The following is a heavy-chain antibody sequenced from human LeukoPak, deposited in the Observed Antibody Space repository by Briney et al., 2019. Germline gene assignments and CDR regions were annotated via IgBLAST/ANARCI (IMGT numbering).Heavy chain of an antibody. J-gene: IGHJ5*02. D-gene: IGHD2-2*01. V-gene: IGHV4-34*01. CDR1: GGSFSGYY. CDR2: INHSGST. Sequence: SETLSLTCAVYGGSFSGYYWSWIRQPPGKGLEWIGEINHSGSTNYNPSLKSRVTISVDTSKNQFSLKLSSVTAADTAVYYCARLGYCSSTSCPSWGQGTLVTVSS. CDR3: ARLGYCSSTSCPS.